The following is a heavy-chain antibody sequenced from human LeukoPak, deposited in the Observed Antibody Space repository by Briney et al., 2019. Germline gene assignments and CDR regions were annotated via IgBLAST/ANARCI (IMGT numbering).Heavy chain of an antibody. V-gene: IGHV3-7*01. Sequence: GGSLRLSCAASGFTFSSYWMSWVRQAPGKGLEWVANIKQDGSEKYYVDSVKGRFTISRDNAKNSLYLQMNSLRAEDTAVYYCARVRYGSGSYYRVHYYYYMDVWGKGTTVTVS. J-gene: IGHJ6*03. CDR1: GFTFSSYW. CDR2: IKQDGSEK. D-gene: IGHD3-10*01. CDR3: ARVRYGSGSYYRVHYYYYMDV.